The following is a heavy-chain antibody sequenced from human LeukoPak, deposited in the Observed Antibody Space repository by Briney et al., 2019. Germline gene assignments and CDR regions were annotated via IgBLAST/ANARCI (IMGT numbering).Heavy chain of an antibody. CDR2: INSSSGST. CDR1: GYTFTGYY. J-gene: IGHJ4*02. Sequence: ASVKVSCKASGYTFTGYYMHWVRQAPGQGLEWMGWINSSSGSTKYAQKFQGRVTMTRDTSISTAYMELSRLISDDTAVYYCARSATILAVARPFLDYWGQGTLVTVSS. D-gene: IGHD3-3*01. CDR3: ARSATILAVARPFLDY. V-gene: IGHV1-2*02.